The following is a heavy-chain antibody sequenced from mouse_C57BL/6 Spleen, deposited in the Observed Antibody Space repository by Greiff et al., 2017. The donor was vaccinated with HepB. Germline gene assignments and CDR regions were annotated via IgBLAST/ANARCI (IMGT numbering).Heavy chain of an antibody. Sequence: VQLQQPGAELVKPGASVKLSCKASGYTFTSYWMQWVKQRPGQGLEWIGEIDPSDSYTNYNQKFKGKATLTVDTSSSTAYMQLSSLTSEDSAVYYCARPYYDGSSYWYFDVWGTGTTVTVSS. V-gene: IGHV1-50*01. CDR3: ARPYYDGSSYWYFDV. CDR1: GYTFTSYW. J-gene: IGHJ1*03. D-gene: IGHD1-1*01. CDR2: IDPSDSYT.